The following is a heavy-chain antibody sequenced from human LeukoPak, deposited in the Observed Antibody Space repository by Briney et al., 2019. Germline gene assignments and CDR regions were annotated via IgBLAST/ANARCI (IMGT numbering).Heavy chain of an antibody. CDR3: AKDLYYYDSSGSPQTHY. CDR2: ISYDGSNK. D-gene: IGHD3-22*01. CDR1: GFTLSSYG. J-gene: IGHJ4*02. Sequence: GGSLRLSCAASGFTLSSYGMHWVRQAPGKGLEWVAVISYDGSNKYYADSVKGRFTISRDNSKNTLYLQMNSLRAEDTAVYYCAKDLYYYDSSGSPQTHYWGQGTLVTVSS. V-gene: IGHV3-30*18.